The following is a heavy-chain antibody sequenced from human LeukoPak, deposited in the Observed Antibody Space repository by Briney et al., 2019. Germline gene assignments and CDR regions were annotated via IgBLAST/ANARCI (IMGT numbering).Heavy chain of an antibody. Sequence: GESLKISCKGSGYSFTSYWIGWVRQMPGKGLEWMGIIYPRDSDTRYSPSFQGQVTISADKSISTAYLQWSSLKASDTAMYYCARQPLCSGGSCYSLEYWGQGTLVTVSS. J-gene: IGHJ4*02. CDR3: ARQPLCSGGSCYSLEY. V-gene: IGHV5-51*01. D-gene: IGHD2-15*01. CDR1: GYSFTSYW. CDR2: IYPRDSDT.